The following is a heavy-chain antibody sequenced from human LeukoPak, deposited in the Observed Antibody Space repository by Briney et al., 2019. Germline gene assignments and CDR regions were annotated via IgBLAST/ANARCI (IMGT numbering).Heavy chain of an antibody. CDR2: SNPSGSST. J-gene: IGHJ6*03. CDR1: GFTFTSYY. D-gene: IGHD3-3*01. Sequence: ASVKVFCKASGFTFTSYYMHWVRQAPGQGLEWMGLSNPSGSSTSYAQKFQGRVTMTRDMSTSTVYMELSSLRSEDTAVYYCARTLLERGYFYYYMDVWGKGTTVTVSS. CDR3: ARTLLERGYFYYYMDV. V-gene: IGHV1-46*01.